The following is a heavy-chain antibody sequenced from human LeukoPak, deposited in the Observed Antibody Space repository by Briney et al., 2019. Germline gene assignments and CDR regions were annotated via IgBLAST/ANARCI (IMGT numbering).Heavy chain of an antibody. V-gene: IGHV4-59*07. CDR2: IYSSGST. CDR1: GGSISSYY. D-gene: IGHD1-26*01. CDR3: ARTIKSGNYYWFDP. J-gene: IGHJ5*02. Sequence: SDTLSLTCTVSGGSISSYYWSWIRQPPGKRLEGIGYIYSSGSTNYNPSLKSRVTISVDTSKNQFSLKVTSVTAADTAVYYCARTIKSGNYYWFDPWGQGTLLTVSS.